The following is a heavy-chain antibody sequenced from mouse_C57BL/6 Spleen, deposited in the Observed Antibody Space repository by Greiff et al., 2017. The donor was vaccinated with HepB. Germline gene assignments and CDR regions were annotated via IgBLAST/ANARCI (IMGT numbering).Heavy chain of an antibody. J-gene: IGHJ4*01. CDR1: GYAFTNYL. D-gene: IGHD1-1*01. CDR2: INPGSGGT. Sequence: QVQLQQSGAELVRPGTSVKVSCKASGYAFTNYLIEWVKQRPGQGLEWIGVINPGSGGTNYNEKFKGKATLTADKSSSTAYMQLSSLTSEDSAVYFCARAETTVYYAMDYWGQGTSVTVSS. CDR3: ARAETTVYYAMDY. V-gene: IGHV1-54*01.